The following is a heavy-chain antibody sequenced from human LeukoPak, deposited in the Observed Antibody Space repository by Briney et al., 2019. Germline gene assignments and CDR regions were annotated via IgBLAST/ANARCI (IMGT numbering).Heavy chain of an antibody. Sequence: SETLSLTCAVYGGSLSGYYCSWIRQPPGKGLEWIGEINHSGSTDYNPSLKSRVTISVDTSKNQFSLKLSSVTAADTAVYYCARGTAYYDFWSGYGNWFDPWGQGNLVTVSS. D-gene: IGHD3-3*01. CDR1: GGSLSGYY. J-gene: IGHJ5*02. CDR2: INHSGST. V-gene: IGHV4-34*01. CDR3: ARGTAYYDFWSGYGNWFDP.